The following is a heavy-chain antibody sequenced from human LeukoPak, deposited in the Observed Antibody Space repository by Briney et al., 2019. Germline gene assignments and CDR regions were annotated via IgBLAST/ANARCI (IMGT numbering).Heavy chain of an antibody. V-gene: IGHV1-69*06. CDR2: IIPIFGTA. J-gene: IGHJ6*03. D-gene: IGHD4-11*01. CDR1: GGTFSSYA. CDR3: TRVEETATTAAIIRKYSYYYYYMDV. Sequence: ASVKVSCKASGGTFSSYAISWVRQAPGQGLEWMGGIIPIFGTANYAQKFQGRVTITADKSTSTAYMELSSLRSEDTAVYYCTRVEETATTAAIIRKYSYYYYYMDVWGKGNTVTVSS.